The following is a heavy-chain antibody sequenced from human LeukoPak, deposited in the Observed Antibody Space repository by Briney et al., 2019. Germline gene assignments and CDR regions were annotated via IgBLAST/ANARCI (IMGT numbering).Heavy chain of an antibody. V-gene: IGHV3-21*01. D-gene: IGHD2-15*01. CDR2: ISSSSSYI. CDR1: GFTFSSYS. J-gene: IGHJ6*03. CDR3: ARILGYCSGGSCYWAYYYYYYMDV. Sequence: GRSLRLSCAASGFTFSSYSMNWVRQAPGKGLEWVSSISSSSSYIYYADSVKGRFTISRDNAKNSLYLQMNSLRAEDTAVYYCARILGYCSGGSCYWAYYYYYYMDVWGKGTTVTVSS.